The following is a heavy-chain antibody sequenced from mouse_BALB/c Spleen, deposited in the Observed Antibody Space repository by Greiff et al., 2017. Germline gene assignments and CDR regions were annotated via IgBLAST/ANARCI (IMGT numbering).Heavy chain of an antibody. CDR2: IYPGDGDT. J-gene: IGHJ1*01. V-gene: IGHV1-80*01. CDR3: AREPITTASYFDV. Sequence: VQLQESGAELVRPGSSVKISCKASGYAFSSYWMNWVKQRPGQGLEWIGQIYPGDGDTNYNGKFKGKATLTADKSSSTAYMQLSSLTSEDSAVYFCAREPITTASYFDVWGAGTTVTVSS. D-gene: IGHD1-1*01. CDR1: GYAFSSYW.